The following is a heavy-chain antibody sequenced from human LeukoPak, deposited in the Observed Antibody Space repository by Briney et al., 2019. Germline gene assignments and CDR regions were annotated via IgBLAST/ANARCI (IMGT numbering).Heavy chain of an antibody. V-gene: IGHV4-31*03. CDR1: GGSISSGGYY. J-gene: IGHJ4*02. Sequence: PSETLSLTCTASGGSISSGGYYWSWIRQHPGKGLEWIGYIYYSGSTYYNPSLKSRVTISVDTSKNQFSLKLSSVTAADTAVYYCASSPYGGNHYFDYWGQGTLVTVSS. CDR2: IYYSGST. CDR3: ASSPYGGNHYFDY. D-gene: IGHD4-23*01.